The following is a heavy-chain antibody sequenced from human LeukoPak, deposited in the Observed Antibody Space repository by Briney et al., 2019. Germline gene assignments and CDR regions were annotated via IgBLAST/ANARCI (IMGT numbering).Heavy chain of an antibody. V-gene: IGHV3-74*01. CDR2: INSDGRST. Sequence: GGSLRLSCAASGFTFSSYWMHWVRQAPGKGLVWVSRINSDGRSTSYAGSVKGRFTISRENAKNTLYLQMNSLRAEDTAVYYCAKAQQLVPLGYWGQGTLVTVSS. CDR3: AKAQQLVPLGY. CDR1: GFTFSSYW. J-gene: IGHJ4*02. D-gene: IGHD6-13*01.